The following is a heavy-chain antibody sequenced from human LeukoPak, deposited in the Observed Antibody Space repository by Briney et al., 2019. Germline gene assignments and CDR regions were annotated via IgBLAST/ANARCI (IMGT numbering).Heavy chain of an antibody. CDR1: GYTLTSYY. V-gene: IGHV1-46*01. CDR3: AGCPYGSGSYYNGDDAFDI. D-gene: IGHD3-10*01. CDR2: INPSGGIT. J-gene: IGHJ3*02. Sequence: GASVKVSCKASGYTLTSYYMHWVRQAPGQGLEWMGIINPSGGITSYAQKFQGRVTMTRDTSTSTVYMELSSLRSEDTAVYYCAGCPYGSGSYYNGDDAFDIWGQGTMVTVSS.